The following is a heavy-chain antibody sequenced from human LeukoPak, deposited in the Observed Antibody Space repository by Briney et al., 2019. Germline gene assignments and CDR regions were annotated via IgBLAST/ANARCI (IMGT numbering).Heavy chain of an antibody. CDR1: GYTFTNYY. V-gene: IGHV1-46*01. J-gene: IGHJ4*02. CDR3: ARALYDYVWGSYRSHDY. D-gene: IGHD3-16*02. Sequence: ASVKVSCKASGYTFTNYYIHWVRQAPGQGLAWMGVINPSGGSTGYAQKFQGRVTITADESTSTAYMELSSLRSEDTAVYYCARALYDYVWGSYRSHDYWGQGTLVTVSS. CDR2: INPSGGST.